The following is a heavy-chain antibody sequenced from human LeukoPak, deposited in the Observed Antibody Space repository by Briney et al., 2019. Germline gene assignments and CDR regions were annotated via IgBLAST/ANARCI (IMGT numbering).Heavy chain of an antibody. CDR1: GGSFSTYA. Sequence: VASVKVSCKASGGSFSTYAISWVRQAPGHGLEWMGGIIPIFGTAIYAQNFQGRVTITADESTSTAYMELSSRRSEDTAVYYWAVDWEGLRWTKRVFDYWGQGSLVTVSS. D-gene: IGHD4-23*01. CDR3: AVDWEGLRWTKRVFDY. V-gene: IGHV1-69*13. CDR2: IIPIFGTA. J-gene: IGHJ4*02.